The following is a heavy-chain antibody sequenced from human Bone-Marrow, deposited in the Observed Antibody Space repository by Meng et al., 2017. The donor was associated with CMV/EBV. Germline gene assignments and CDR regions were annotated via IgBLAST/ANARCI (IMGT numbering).Heavy chain of an antibody. Sequence: SETLSLTCSVSGGSISSYYWSWIRQPPGKGLEWIGYIYYSGSTNYNPSLKSRVTISVDRSKNQFSLKLTSVTAADTALYYCARGMTIFGLGYGMDFWGQGTTVTVSS. CDR1: GGSISSYY. V-gene: IGHV4-59*01. CDR2: IYYSGST. CDR3: ARGMTIFGLGYGMDF. J-gene: IGHJ6*02. D-gene: IGHD3/OR15-3a*01.